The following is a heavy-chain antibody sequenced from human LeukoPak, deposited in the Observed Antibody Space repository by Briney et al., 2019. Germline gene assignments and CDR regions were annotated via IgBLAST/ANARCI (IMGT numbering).Heavy chain of an antibody. CDR1: GGTFSSYA. D-gene: IGHD6-19*01. CDR2: MNPNSGNT. Sequence: ASVKVSCKASGGTFSSYAISWVRQAPGQGLEWMGWMNPNSGNTGYAQKFQGRVTITRNTSISTAYMELSSLRSEDTAVYYCARVNKPSVAGTVSSYFDYWGQGTLVTVSS. V-gene: IGHV1-8*03. J-gene: IGHJ4*02. CDR3: ARVNKPSVAGTVSSYFDY.